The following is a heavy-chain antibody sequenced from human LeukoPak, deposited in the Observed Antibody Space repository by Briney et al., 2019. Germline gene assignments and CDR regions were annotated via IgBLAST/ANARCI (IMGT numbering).Heavy chain of an antibody. Sequence: PGRSLRLSCVVSGFTVTGYSMHWVRQAPGKGLEWVAVISYDGSNKYYADSVKGRFTISRDNSKNTLYLQMNSLRAEDTAVYYCAKQFRRGYSYGPFDYWGQGTLVTVSS. J-gene: IGHJ4*02. CDR3: AKQFRRGYSYGPFDY. CDR1: GFTVTGYS. V-gene: IGHV3-30*18. CDR2: ISYDGSNK. D-gene: IGHD5-18*01.